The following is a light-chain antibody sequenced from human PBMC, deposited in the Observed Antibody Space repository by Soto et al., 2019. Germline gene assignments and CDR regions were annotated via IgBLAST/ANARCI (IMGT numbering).Light chain of an antibody. CDR2: KVS. J-gene: IGKJ2*01. CDR3: MQGSRWAYT. Sequence: DVVLTQSPLSLPVTLGQPASISCRSSQSLVHSDGIFYLNRFHQRPGQSPRRLIYKVSNRDYGVPDRFSGSGSGTDFTLEISRVEAEDVGVYYCMQGSRWAYTFGQGTKLEIK. CDR1: QSLVHSDGIFY. V-gene: IGKV2-30*02.